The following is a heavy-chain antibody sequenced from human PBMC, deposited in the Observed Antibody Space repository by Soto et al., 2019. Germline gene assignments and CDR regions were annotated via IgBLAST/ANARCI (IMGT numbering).Heavy chain of an antibody. CDR2: ISYDGSNK. D-gene: IGHD2-2*01. J-gene: IGHJ5*02. Sequence: QVQLVESGGGVVQPGRSLRLSCAASGFTFSSYAMHWVRQAPGKGLEWVAVISYDGSNKYYADSVKGRFTISRDNSKNTLYLQMNSLRAEDTAVYYCASSMMYCNSPWGQGTLVTVSS. V-gene: IGHV3-30-3*01. CDR3: ASSMMYCNSP. CDR1: GFTFSSYA.